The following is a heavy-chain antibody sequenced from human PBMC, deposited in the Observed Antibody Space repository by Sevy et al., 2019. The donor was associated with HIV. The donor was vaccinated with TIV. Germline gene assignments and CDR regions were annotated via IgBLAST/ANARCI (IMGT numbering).Heavy chain of an antibody. V-gene: IGHV4-59*08. CDR3: ARRNDFDI. CDR1: GGSINSDH. CDR2: VYYTGGT. Sequence: SETLSLTCTVSGGSINSDHWNWIRQPPGKGLEWIGYVYYTGGTHYNPSLKNRVTISVARTKNQFSLKLTSVTAADTAVYYCARRNDFDIWGQGTMVTVSS. J-gene: IGHJ3*02.